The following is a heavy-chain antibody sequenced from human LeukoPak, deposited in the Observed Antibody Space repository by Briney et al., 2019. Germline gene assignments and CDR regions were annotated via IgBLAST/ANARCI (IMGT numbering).Heavy chain of an antibody. CDR3: ARPRGCNSGRCNNFDY. CDR2: MNEYGGDI. V-gene: IGHV3-7*01. Sequence: GGSLRLSCAASGFIFSSYGMHWVRQAPSKGLEWVTHMNEYGGDIFYVDSVKDRFTISRDNAKNLLYLQMNSLRAEDTAVYFCARPRGCNSGRCNNFDYWGQGTLVTVSS. CDR1: GFIFSSYG. J-gene: IGHJ4*02. D-gene: IGHD2-8*01.